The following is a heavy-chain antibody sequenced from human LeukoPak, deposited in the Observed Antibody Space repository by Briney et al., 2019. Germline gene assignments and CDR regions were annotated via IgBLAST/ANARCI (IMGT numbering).Heavy chain of an antibody. CDR1: GFTLSSYW. CDR2: IKGDGRST. Sequence: PGGSLRLSCAVSGFTLSSYWMHWVRQVPGKGLVWVARIKGDGRSTTYADSVRGRFTISRDNAKNTLSLQMNSLRAEDMGVYYCATDPDYGDYSFFDNWGRGTLVTVSS. J-gene: IGHJ4*02. D-gene: IGHD4-17*01. CDR3: ATDPDYGDYSFFDN. V-gene: IGHV3-74*01.